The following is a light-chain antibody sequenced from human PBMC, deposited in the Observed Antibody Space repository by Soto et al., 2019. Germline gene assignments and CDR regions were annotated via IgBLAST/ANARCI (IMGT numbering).Light chain of an antibody. CDR3: QQFIDGWT. V-gene: IGKV1-5*03. J-gene: IGKJ1*01. Sequence: DIQMTQSLSSLSASVGDRVTITCRESQSINRMLNWYQQKPGKAPKLLIYKASTLKSGVPSRFSGSGSGTEFTLTISSLQPDDFASYYCQQFIDGWTFGQETKVDNK. CDR2: KAS. CDR1: QSINRM.